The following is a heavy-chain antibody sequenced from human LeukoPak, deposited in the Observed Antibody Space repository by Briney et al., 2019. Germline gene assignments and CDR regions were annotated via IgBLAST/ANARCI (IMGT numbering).Heavy chain of an antibody. J-gene: IGHJ3*02. CDR1: GFTFSSYG. CDR2: IRYDGFTK. D-gene: IGHD6-6*01. V-gene: IGHV3-30*02. CDR3: AKEPYPSSLDAFDI. Sequence: TGGSLRLSCAASGFTFSSYGMHWVRQAPGKGLEWVAFIRYDGFTKNYGDSVKGRFTISRDNSKNTVYLQMNSLRAEDTAVYYCAKEPYPSSLDAFDIWGQGTMVTVSS.